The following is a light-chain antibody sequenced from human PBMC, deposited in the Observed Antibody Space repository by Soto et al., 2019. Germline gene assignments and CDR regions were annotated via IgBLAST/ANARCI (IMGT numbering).Light chain of an antibody. Sequence: EIVMTQSPATLSVSPGERATLSCRASQSVSSNLAWYQRKPGQAPRLLIYGASTRATGIPARFSGSGSGTQFTLTISSLQSEDFALYYCQQYDNWPRTFVQGTKLEIK. CDR3: QQYDNWPRT. V-gene: IGKV3-15*01. CDR2: GAS. J-gene: IGKJ2*01. CDR1: QSVSSN.